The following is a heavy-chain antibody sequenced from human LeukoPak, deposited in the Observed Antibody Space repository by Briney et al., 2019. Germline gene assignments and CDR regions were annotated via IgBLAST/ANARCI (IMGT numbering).Heavy chain of an antibody. CDR3: ARVQNSHVAYFDY. Sequence: PSASVTVSCKASGYTFTSYYMHWVRQAPGQGLEWIGIINPSGGSTSYAQKFQGRVTMTRDTSTSTVYMELSSLRSEDTAVYYCARVQNSHVAYFDYWGQGTLVTVSS. V-gene: IGHV1-46*01. D-gene: IGHD1-1*01. CDR2: INPSGGST. CDR1: GYTFTSYY. J-gene: IGHJ4*02.